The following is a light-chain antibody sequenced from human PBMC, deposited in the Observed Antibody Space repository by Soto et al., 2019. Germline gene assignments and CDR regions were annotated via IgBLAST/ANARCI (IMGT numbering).Light chain of an antibody. V-gene: IGLV2-23*02. CDR1: SSDVGGYDV. Sequence: QSALTQPASVSGSPGQSISISCTGTSSDVGGYDVVSWYQQYPGKAPKLMIYEVSQRPSGVSSRFSGAKSGNTASLTISGLRAEDEDYYYCCSFAGSRTFVVFGGGTKLTVL. CDR3: CSFAGSRTFVV. CDR2: EVS. J-gene: IGLJ3*02.